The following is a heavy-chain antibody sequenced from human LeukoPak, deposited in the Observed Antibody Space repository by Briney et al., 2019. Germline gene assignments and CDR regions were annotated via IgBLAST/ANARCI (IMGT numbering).Heavy chain of an antibody. CDR1: GFTLSTHW. D-gene: IGHD1-26*01. CDR3: ARRWYTGTYYYFDL. J-gene: IGHJ4*02. CDR2: INGDGTTT. V-gene: IGHV3-74*01. Sequence: PRGSLRLSCAASGFTLSTHWMHWVRQAPGKGLVWVSRINGDGTTTSYADSVKGRFTISRVNAKSTLYLEMDSLRAEDTAIYYCARRWYTGTYYYFDLWGQGTPVTVSS.